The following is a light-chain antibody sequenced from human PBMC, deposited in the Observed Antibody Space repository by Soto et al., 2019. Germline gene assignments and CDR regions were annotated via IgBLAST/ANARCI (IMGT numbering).Light chain of an antibody. J-gene: IGKJ5*01. Sequence: ESVLTQSPGSLSLSPGERATLSCRASQSVSSNYLAWYQHKPGQAPRLLIYGASSRATGIPDRISGSGSGTDFTLTISRLEPEDFAVYYCQHYGSSLSITFGQGTRLEIK. V-gene: IGKV3-20*01. CDR3: QHYGSSLSIT. CDR2: GAS. CDR1: QSVSSNY.